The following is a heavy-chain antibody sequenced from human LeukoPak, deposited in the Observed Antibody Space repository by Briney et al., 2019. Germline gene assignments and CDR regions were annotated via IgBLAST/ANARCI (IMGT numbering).Heavy chain of an antibody. D-gene: IGHD4-11*01. CDR2: IYHRGIT. J-gene: IGHJ6*02. CDR3: ARDRSTVDYYGLDV. CDR1: GGSISSGDFY. V-gene: IGHV4-30-4*01. Sequence: PSETLSLTCTVSGGSISSGDFYWSWIRQPPEKGLEYIGYIYHRGITFYNPSLRSRVTVSIDTSKNQFSLKLSSVTAADTAVYYCARDRSTVDYYGLDVWGQGTTVIVSS.